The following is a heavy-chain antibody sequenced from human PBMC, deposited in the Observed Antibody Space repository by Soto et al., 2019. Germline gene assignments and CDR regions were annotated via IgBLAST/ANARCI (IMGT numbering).Heavy chain of an antibody. CDR2: ISSSGSTI. CDR1: GFTFSGYS. D-gene: IGHD2-8*01. V-gene: IGHV3-11*01. Sequence: GGSLRLSCAASGFTFSGYSMSWVRQAPGKGLEWVSYISSSGSTIYYADSVKGRFTISRDNAKNSLYLQMNSLRAEDTAVYYCARPAGPKDIVLMVYAATAWGVDYWGQGTLVTVSS. CDR3: ARPAGPKDIVLMVYAATAWGVDY. J-gene: IGHJ4*02.